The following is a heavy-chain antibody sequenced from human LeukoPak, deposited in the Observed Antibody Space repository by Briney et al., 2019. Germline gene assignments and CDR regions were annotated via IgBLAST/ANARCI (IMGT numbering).Heavy chain of an antibody. J-gene: IGHJ5*02. D-gene: IGHD3-22*01. CDR1: GYTFTSYG. CDR2: ISAYNGNT. Sequence: GASVKVSCKAFGYTFTSYGISWVRQAPGQGLEWMGWISAYNGNTNYAQKLQGRVTMTTDTSTSTAYMELRSLRSDDTAVYYCARGTEYYYDSIRYYYYPEGNWFDPWGQGTLVTVSS. CDR3: ARGTEYYYDSIRYYYYPEGNWFDP. V-gene: IGHV1-18*01.